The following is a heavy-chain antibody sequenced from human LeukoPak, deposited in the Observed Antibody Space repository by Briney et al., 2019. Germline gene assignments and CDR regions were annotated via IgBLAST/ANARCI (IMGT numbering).Heavy chain of an antibody. CDR3: ARSDSSGLIDY. J-gene: IGHJ4*02. Sequence: PGGSPRLSCAASGFTFSSYWMHWVRQAPGKGLVWVSRINSDGSSTSYADSVKGRFTISRDNAKNTLYLQMNSLRAEDTAMYYCARSDSSGLIDYWGQGTLVTVSS. CDR1: GFTFSSYW. V-gene: IGHV3-74*01. CDR2: INSDGSST. D-gene: IGHD3-22*01.